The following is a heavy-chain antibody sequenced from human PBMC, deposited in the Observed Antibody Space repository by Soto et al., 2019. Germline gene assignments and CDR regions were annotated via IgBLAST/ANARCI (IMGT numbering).Heavy chain of an antibody. J-gene: IGHJ4*02. CDR3: ARAIGAVDAY. V-gene: IGHV3-7*03. D-gene: IGHD6-13*01. Sequence: GGSLRLSCAASGFTLGSYWMHWARQAPGKGLEWVANINPDGSTKFYVESVKGRFTISRDNAKNSLYLQMNGLRADDSAIYHCARAIGAVDAYWGQGTLVTVSS. CDR2: INPDGSTK. CDR1: GFTLGSYW.